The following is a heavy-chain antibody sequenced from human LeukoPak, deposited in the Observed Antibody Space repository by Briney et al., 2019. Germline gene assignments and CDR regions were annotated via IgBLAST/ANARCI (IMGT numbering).Heavy chain of an antibody. CDR2: INHSGST. D-gene: IGHD3-10*01. V-gene: IGHV4-34*01. CDR3: ARGSGPRFDY. Sequence: SETLSLTCAVYGGSFSGYYWSWIRQPPGKGLEWIGEINHSGSTNYNPSLKSRVTISVDTSKNQFSLKLSSVTAADTAVYYCARGSGPRFDYWGQGTLVTVSS. J-gene: IGHJ4*02. CDR1: GGSFSGYY.